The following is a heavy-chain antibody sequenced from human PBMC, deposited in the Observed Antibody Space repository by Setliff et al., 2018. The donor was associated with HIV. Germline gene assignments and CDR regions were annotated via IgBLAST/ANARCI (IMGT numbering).Heavy chain of an antibody. J-gene: IGHJ3*02. V-gene: IGHV4-34*01. Sequence: PSETLSLTCAVYGGSFSGYSWSWIRQPPGKGLEWIGEINQSGISNFNPSLKSRVTMPIDTPKNQFSLKLSSVTAADTAVYFCARGRLKVTMPHAFDIWGQGTMVTVSS. D-gene: IGHD3-10*01. CDR1: GGSFSGYS. CDR2: INQSGIS. CDR3: ARGRLKVTMPHAFDI.